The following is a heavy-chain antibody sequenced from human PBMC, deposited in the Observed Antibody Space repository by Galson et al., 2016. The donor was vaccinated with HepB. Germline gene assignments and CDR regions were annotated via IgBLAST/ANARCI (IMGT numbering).Heavy chain of an antibody. J-gene: IGHJ6*02. V-gene: IGHV1-69*08. CDR1: GGTFSDYT. D-gene: IGHD1/OR15-1a*01. CDR2: IIPMFASA. CDR3: AREDSEQSRYYGMDV. Sequence: SVKVSCKASGGTFSDYTINWVRQAPGQGLEWVGKIIPMFASANYAQTFHGRVTISVDKSSNTVYMELSSLRSDDTALYYCAREDSEQSRYYGMDVWGQGTPVTVS.